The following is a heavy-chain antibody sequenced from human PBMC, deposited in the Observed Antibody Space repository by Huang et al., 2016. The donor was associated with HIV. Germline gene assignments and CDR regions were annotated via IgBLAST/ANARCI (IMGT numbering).Heavy chain of an antibody. CDR3: ARRQGSGYYFYFDY. Sequence: QLQLQESGPGLVKPSDTLSLNCTISGGSLKSRNYYWGWVRQAPGKGLEWIGDIYYSGSPYYKPALRSRVSLSVDTAKNQVTLKVNAVIAADTAVYYCARRQGSGYYFYFDYWGRGIPVTVSA. D-gene: IGHD3-22*01. CDR1: GGSLKSRNYY. V-gene: IGHV4-39*01. CDR2: IYYSGSP. J-gene: IGHJ4*02.